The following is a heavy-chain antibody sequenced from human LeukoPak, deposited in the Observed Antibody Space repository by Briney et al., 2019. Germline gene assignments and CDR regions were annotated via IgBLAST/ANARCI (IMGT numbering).Heavy chain of an antibody. CDR3: AKEGDYCSSSGCHKRGIDY. V-gene: IGHV3-33*06. Sequence: GGSLRLSCAASGFPFRNYGMHWVRQAPGKGLEWVAVIWYDGSHDTYTDSVKGRFTVSRDNFKNVLHLQMNSLRVEDTAVYYCAKEGDYCSSSGCHKRGIDYWGQGTLVTVSS. D-gene: IGHD2-2*01. J-gene: IGHJ4*02. CDR2: IWYDGSHD. CDR1: GFPFRNYG.